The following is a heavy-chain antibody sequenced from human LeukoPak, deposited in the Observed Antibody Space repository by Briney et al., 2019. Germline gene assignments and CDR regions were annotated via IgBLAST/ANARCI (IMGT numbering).Heavy chain of an antibody. CDR1: GYTFTVYY. Sequence: ASVTVSFKASGYTFTVYYMHWVRQAPGQGLEWMGWINPNSGGTNYAQKFQGRVTMTRDTSISTAYMELSRLRSDDTAVYYCARERIATRLFDYWGQGTLVTVSS. CDR3: ARERIATRLFDY. D-gene: IGHD6-6*01. CDR2: INPNSGGT. V-gene: IGHV1-2*02. J-gene: IGHJ4*02.